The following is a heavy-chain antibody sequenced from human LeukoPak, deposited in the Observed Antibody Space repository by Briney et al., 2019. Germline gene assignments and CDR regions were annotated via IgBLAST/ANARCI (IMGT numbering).Heavy chain of an antibody. Sequence: PGGSLRLSCAASGFTFTTYWMSWARQVPGKGLEWVANIKQDGTEKYYVDSVKGRFTISRDNAKNSLYLQMNSLRVEDTAVYYCAKVAKYYYGSETYYFFEHWGQGTLVTVSS. D-gene: IGHD3-10*01. V-gene: IGHV3-7*01. CDR1: GFTFTTYW. CDR2: IKQDGTEK. CDR3: AKVAKYYYGSETYYFFEH. J-gene: IGHJ4*02.